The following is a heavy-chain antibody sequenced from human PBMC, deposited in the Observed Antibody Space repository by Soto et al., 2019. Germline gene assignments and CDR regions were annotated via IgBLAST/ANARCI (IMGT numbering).Heavy chain of an antibody. J-gene: IGHJ5*01. V-gene: IGHV3-23*01. CDR2: ITGSGANT. D-gene: IGHD3-3*01. Sequence: PWGSLRLSCASSGLTFNYYAMNWVRQAPEKGLEWVAAITGSGANTYHADAVKGRFTISRDNSKNTLYLQMNSLRAEDSAVYYCEKVGFSDDSWGQGTLVTLSS. CDR3: EKVGFSDDS. CDR1: GLTFNYYA.